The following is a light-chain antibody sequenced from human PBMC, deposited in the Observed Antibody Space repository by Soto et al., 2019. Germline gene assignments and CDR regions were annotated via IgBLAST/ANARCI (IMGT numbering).Light chain of an antibody. Sequence: QSVLTQSPSASGTSGQRVTISCSGSSSNIGSKTVNWYQHLPGAAPKLLIYSDNQRPSGVPDRFSGSKSGTSASLAISWLQSEDEADYYCAAWDDSLHGLVFGGGTKLTVL. CDR3: AAWDDSLHGLV. CDR2: SDN. J-gene: IGLJ2*01. CDR1: SSNIGSKT. V-gene: IGLV1-44*01.